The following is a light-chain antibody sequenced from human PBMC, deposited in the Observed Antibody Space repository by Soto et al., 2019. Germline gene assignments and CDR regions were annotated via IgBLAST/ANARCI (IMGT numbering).Light chain of an antibody. J-gene: IGLJ2*01. CDR3: SSYAGSNNLV. CDR2: EVS. V-gene: IGLV2-8*01. CDR1: SSDVGGYNY. Sequence: ALTQPPSASGSPGQSVTISCTGTSSDVGGYNYVSWYQQHPGKAPKLMIYEVSKRPSGVPDRFSGSKSGNTASLTVSGLQAEDEADYYCSSYAGSNNLVFGGGTKVTV.